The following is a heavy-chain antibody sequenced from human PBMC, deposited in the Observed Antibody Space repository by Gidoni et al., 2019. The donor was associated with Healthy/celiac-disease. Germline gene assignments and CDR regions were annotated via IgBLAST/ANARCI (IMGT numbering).Heavy chain of an antibody. Sequence: QVQLKESGPGLVKPSQTLSLTCTVTGGSISSGSYDWSWTRQPAGTGLEWIGRIYTSWSTNSTPSLKSLVTISVATSKNPFPLNLSSFTSADTAVYYCAIDPVVVPAAIPNYYYYYGMDVWGQVTTVTFSS. V-gene: IGHV4-61*02. J-gene: IGHJ6*02. CDR3: AIDPVVVPAAIPNYYYYYGMDV. CDR2: IYTSWST. D-gene: IGHD2-2*02. CDR1: GGSISSGSYD.